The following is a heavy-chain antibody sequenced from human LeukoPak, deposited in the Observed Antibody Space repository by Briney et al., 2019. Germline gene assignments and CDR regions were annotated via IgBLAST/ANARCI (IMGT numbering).Heavy chain of an antibody. CDR1: GFTFSSYE. Sequence: GGSLRLSCAASGFTFSSYEMNWVRQAPGKGLEWVSYISSSGSPVYYADSVKGRFTISRDNAKNSLYLQMNSLRAEDTAVYYCAREDTPGGAGWFDPWGQGTLSPSPQ. CDR3: AREDTPGGAGWFDP. D-gene: IGHD2-15*01. J-gene: IGHJ5*02. V-gene: IGHV3-48*03. CDR2: ISSSGSPV.